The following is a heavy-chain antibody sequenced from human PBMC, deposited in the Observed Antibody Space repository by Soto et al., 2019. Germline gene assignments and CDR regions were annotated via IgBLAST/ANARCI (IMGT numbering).Heavy chain of an antibody. CDR3: AKQGNEATTAAANSFGY. CDR2: ISNNGGST. J-gene: IGHJ4*02. V-gene: IGHV3-64D*06. CDR1: GFIFSDYA. Sequence: GGSLRLSCSASGFIFSDYAMHWVRLTPGKGLEFVSAISNNGGSTNDAPSVWGRFTISRDNSKNTLYLQMSSLRVEDTATYYCAKQGNEATTAAANSFGYRGRGTLVTVSS. D-gene: IGHD6-25*01.